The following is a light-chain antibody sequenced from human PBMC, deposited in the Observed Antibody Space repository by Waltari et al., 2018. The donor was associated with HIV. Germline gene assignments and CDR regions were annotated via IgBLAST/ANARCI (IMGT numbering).Light chain of an antibody. CDR1: KSVISSF. Sequence: DIVLTQSPGTLSLSPGERATLSCRASKSVISSFLAWYQQKPGQAPRLPIYDAPRRATGIPDRFSGSGSGTDFTLTISRLEPEDFAVYYCQQYGSSQVTFGQGTRVDI. CDR3: QQYGSSQVT. J-gene: IGKJ1*01. V-gene: IGKV3-20*01. CDR2: DAP.